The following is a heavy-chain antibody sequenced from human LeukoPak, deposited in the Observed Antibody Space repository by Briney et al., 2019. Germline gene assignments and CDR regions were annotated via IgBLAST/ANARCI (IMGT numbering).Heavy chain of an antibody. V-gene: IGHV3-9*02. CDR2: ISWNSGSI. Sequence: PVRSLRLSCLASGFTSADYAMHWVRQAPGKGLEWVSGISWNSGSIGYADSVKGRFTISRDNAKNSLYLQMNSLRAEDTALYYCAKDIATGNRLYYFDYWGQGTLVTVSS. J-gene: IGHJ4*02. CDR3: AKDIATGNRLYYFDY. D-gene: IGHD1-14*01. CDR1: GFTSADYA.